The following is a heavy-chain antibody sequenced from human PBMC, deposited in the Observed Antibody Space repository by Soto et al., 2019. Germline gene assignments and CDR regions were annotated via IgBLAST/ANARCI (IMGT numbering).Heavy chain of an antibody. CDR1: GYTFTSYG. D-gene: IGHD3-3*01. V-gene: IGHV1-18*01. J-gene: IGHJ5*02. CDR3: TKGRYLEWFLSGGGEES. Sequence: ASVKVSCKASGYTFTSYGISWVRQAPGQGLEWIGTISAKEVTTYFAQNLQGRLTMTRDSSTSTVYIELSSLTSEDTALYYCTKGRYLEWFLSGGGEESWGRG. CDR2: ISAKEVTT.